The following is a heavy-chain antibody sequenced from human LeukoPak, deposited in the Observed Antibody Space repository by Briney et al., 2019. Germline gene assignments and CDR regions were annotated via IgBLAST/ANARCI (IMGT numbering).Heavy chain of an antibody. V-gene: IGHV1-69*05. D-gene: IGHD3-10*01. CDR2: IIPIFGTA. Sequence: ASVKVSCKASGGTFSSYAISWVRQAPGQGLEWMGGIIPIFGTANYAQKLQGRVTMTTDTSTSTAYMELRSLRSDDTAVYYCARVPGHSGSYSFDYWGQGTLVTVSS. CDR3: ARVPGHSGSYSFDY. J-gene: IGHJ4*02. CDR1: GGTFSSYA.